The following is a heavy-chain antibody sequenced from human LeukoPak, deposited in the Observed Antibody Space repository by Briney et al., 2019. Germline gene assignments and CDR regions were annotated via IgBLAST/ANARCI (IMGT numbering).Heavy chain of an antibody. CDR2: ISSSSSSI. CDR3: ARRLPYPSSGSGGFDY. Sequence: GGSLRLSCAASGFTFSSYSMNWVRQAPGKGLDWVSSISSSSSSIYYADSVKGRFTISRDNAKNSLSLQMNSLRAEDTAVYYCARRLPYPSSGSGGFDYWGQGTLVTVSS. V-gene: IGHV3-21*01. J-gene: IGHJ4*02. CDR1: GFTFSSYS. D-gene: IGHD6-13*01.